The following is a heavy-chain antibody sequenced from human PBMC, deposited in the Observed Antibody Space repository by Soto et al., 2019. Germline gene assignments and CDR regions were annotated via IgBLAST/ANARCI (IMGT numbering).Heavy chain of an antibody. V-gene: IGHV3-23*01. D-gene: IGHD3-9*01. CDR2: ISGSGGST. Sequence: PGGSLRLSCAASGFTFSSYAMNWVRQAPGKGLEWVSGISGSGGSTYYADSVKGRFTISRDNSKNTLYLQMNSLRAEDTAVYYCVKVNGYDILTYKYYYDMDVWGQGTTVTVSS. J-gene: IGHJ6*02. CDR3: VKVNGYDILTYKYYYDMDV. CDR1: GFTFSSYA.